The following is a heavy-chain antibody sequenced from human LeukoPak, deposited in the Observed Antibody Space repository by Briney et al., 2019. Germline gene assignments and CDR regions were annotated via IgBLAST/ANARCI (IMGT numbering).Heavy chain of an antibody. CDR2: ISGSGGST. CDR3: AKGLRYCSGGSCYSADYWYFDL. J-gene: IGHJ2*01. V-gene: IGHV3-23*01. Sequence: GGSLRLSCAASGFTFSSYGMHWVRQAPGKGLEWVSGISGSGGSTNHADSVKGRFTISRDNSKSTLYLQMNSLRAEDTAVFYCAKGLRYCSGGSCYSADYWYFDLWGRGTLVTVSS. D-gene: IGHD2-15*01. CDR1: GFTFSSYG.